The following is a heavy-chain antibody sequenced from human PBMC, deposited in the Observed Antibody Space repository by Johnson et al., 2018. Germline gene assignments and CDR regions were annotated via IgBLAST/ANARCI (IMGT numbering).Heavy chain of an antibody. CDR1: GYSFTRYW. V-gene: IGHV5-51*01. J-gene: IGHJ4*02. CDR3: ARQGLSVSIDY. D-gene: IGHD3/OR15-3a*01. CDR2: IYPGDSNT. Sequence: VQLVQSGAEVKKPGESLKISCKGSGYSFTRYWIAWVRQMPGKGLEWMGIIYPGDSNTRYSPSFQGQVTISADKSISTAYVHWSSLTASDTAIYFCARQGLSVSIDYWGQGTLVTVSS.